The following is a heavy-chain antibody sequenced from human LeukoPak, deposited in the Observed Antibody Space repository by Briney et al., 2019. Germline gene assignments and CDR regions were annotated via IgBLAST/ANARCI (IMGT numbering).Heavy chain of an antibody. CDR3: AGVGTDLWNRFDP. Sequence: GGSLRLSCAASGFTFSSYWMHWVRQVPGKGLGWVSRIYSDGSITSYADFVKGRFTISRDNAKNTLYLQMNSLRADNTAVYYCAGVGTDLWNRFDPWGQGTLVTVSS. V-gene: IGHV3-74*01. CDR2: IYSDGSIT. D-gene: IGHD3-16*01. J-gene: IGHJ5*02. CDR1: GFTFSSYW.